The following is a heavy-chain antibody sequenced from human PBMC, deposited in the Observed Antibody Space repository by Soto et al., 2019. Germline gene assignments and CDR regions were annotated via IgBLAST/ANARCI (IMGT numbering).Heavy chain of an antibody. D-gene: IGHD6-19*01. CDR2: TYYRSKWYN. CDR1: GDSVSSNSAA. V-gene: IGHV6-1*01. Sequence: QTLSLTCAISGDSVSSNSAAWNWIWRSPSRGLELLGRTYYRSKWYNDYAVSLKSRITVHPDTSKNQFSLQLSSVTPEDTAVYYCERGASGVAVANFDSGGQGTLVTVSS. CDR3: ERGASGVAVANFDS. J-gene: IGHJ4*02.